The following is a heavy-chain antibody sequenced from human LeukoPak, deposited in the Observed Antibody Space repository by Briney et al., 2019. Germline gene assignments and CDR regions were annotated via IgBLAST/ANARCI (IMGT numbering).Heavy chain of an antibody. Sequence: SETLSLTCTVSGGSISSYYWSRIRLPPGKGLEWIGYIYYSGSTNYNPSLKSRVTISVDTSKNQFSLKLSSVTAADTAVYYCARDTDGYNPDYWGQGTLVTVSS. CDR1: GGSISSYY. D-gene: IGHD5-24*01. J-gene: IGHJ4*02. CDR2: IYYSGST. V-gene: IGHV4-59*01. CDR3: ARDTDGYNPDY.